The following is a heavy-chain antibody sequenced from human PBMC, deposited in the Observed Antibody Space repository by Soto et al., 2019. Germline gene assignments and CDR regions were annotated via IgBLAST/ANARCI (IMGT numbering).Heavy chain of an antibody. J-gene: IGHJ1*01. Sequence: QVQLVESGGGVVQPGRSLRLSCAASGFTFSSYAMHWVRQAPGKGLEWVAVISYDGSNKYYADSVKGRFTISRDNSKNTLYLQMNSLRAEDTAVYYCARGAVGVVPAAILGYFQHWGQGTLVTVSS. D-gene: IGHD2-2*01. CDR2: ISYDGSNK. CDR1: GFTFSSYA. CDR3: ARGAVGVVPAAILGYFQH. V-gene: IGHV3-30-3*01.